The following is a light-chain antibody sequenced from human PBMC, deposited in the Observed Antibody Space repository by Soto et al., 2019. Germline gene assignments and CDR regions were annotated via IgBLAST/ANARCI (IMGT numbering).Light chain of an antibody. CDR2: GAS. CDR3: QQYGKSPGT. Sequence: EIVLTQSPGTLSLSPGERATLSCRASQSVGSNSLAWYEQKPGQAPRLLIYGASIRATGIPDRFSGSGSGTEFTLTISRLEPEEFAVYYCQQYGKSPGTFGQGTKVEIK. V-gene: IGKV3-20*01. CDR1: QSVGSNS. J-gene: IGKJ1*01.